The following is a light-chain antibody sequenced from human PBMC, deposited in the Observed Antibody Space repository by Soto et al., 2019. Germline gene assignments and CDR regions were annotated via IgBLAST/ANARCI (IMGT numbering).Light chain of an antibody. CDR2: DND. CDR1: NSNIGNYY. Sequence: QSVLTQPPSVSAAPGQKITISCSGTNSNIGNYYVSWYHQIPGAAPKLLIYDNDKRPSGIPDRFSGSKSGNTASLTISGLLAEDEADYYCSSYTSSSTYVFGTGTKVTVL. J-gene: IGLJ1*01. CDR3: SSYTSSSTYV. V-gene: IGLV1-51*01.